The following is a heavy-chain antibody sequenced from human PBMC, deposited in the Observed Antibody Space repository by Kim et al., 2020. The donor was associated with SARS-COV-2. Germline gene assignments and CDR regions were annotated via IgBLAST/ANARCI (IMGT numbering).Heavy chain of an antibody. V-gene: IGHV3-64D*09. Sequence: SVEGRFVISRDYSKNTVYLQMSSLRPDDTAVYYCVKQLGGYFDWPPPHFDSWGQGTLVTVSS. D-gene: IGHD3-9*01. J-gene: IGHJ4*02. CDR3: VKQLGGYFDWPPPHFDS.